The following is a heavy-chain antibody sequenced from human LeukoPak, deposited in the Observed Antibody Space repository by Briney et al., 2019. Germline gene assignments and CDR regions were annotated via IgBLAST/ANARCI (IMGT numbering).Heavy chain of an antibody. Sequence: SETLSLTCNVSGGSLSSHYWSWVRQSPEKGLEWIGQIYHTGSTHYNPSLRSRFAISVDTSKNKFFLNVMSVTAADTAVYYCAREGRWGMKYYFDFWGQGTLVIVSS. D-gene: IGHD4-23*01. CDR3: AREGRWGMKYYFDF. J-gene: IGHJ4*02. V-gene: IGHV4-59*11. CDR1: GGSLSSHY. CDR2: IYHTGST.